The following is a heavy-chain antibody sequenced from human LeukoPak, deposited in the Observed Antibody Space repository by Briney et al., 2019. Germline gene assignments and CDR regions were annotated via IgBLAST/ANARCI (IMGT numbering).Heavy chain of an antibody. CDR2: IKQDGSEK. V-gene: IGHV3-7*01. D-gene: IGHD4-11*01. CDR1: GFTFSSYW. CDR3: ARDRRWTATTVTYFDY. Sequence: GGSLRLSCAASGFTFSSYWMTWVRQAPGKGLEWVANIKQDGSEKYYVDSVRGRFTISRDNTKNSLYLQVNSLRAEDTAVYYCARDRRWTATTVTYFDYWGQGTLVTVSS. J-gene: IGHJ4*02.